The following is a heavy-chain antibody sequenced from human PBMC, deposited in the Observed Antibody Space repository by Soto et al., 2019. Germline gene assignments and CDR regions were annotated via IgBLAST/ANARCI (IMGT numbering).Heavy chain of an antibody. CDR3: AKDRYCGGDCYSDYLDY. CDR2: ISYDGSNK. J-gene: IGHJ4*02. V-gene: IGHV3-30*18. Sequence: QVQLVESGGGVVQPGRSLRLSCAASGFTFSSYGMHWVRQAPGKGLEWVAVISYDGSNKYYADSVKGRFTISRDNSKNTLYLQMNSLRAEDTAVYYCAKDRYCGGDCYSDYLDYWGQGTLVTVSS. D-gene: IGHD2-21*02. CDR1: GFTFSSYG.